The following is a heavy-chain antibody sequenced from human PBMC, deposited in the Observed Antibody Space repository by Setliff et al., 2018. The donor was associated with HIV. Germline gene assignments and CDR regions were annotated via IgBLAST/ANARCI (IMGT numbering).Heavy chain of an antibody. Sequence: PSETLSLTCTVSGDSVSSASYYWSWIRQPPGKGLEWIVYIYYSGTTKYNPSLKSRVTISVDTSKNQFSLKLSSVTAADTAVYYCASEAWTSYRSSSGYYYYYMDVWGKGTTVTVSS. V-gene: IGHV4-61*01. CDR1: GDSVSSASYY. D-gene: IGHD6-6*01. CDR3: ASEAWTSYRSSSGYYYYYMDV. CDR2: IYYSGTT. J-gene: IGHJ6*03.